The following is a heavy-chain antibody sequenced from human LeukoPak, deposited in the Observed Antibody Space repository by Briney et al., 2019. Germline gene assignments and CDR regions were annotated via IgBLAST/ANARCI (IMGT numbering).Heavy chain of an antibody. V-gene: IGHV4-4*09. J-gene: IGHJ6*03. CDR1: GGSISSYY. CDR3: ARTRYYYYYYMDV. CDR2: IYTSGST. Sequence: SETLSLTCTVSGGSISSYYWSWIRQPPGKGLEWIGYIYTSGSTNYNPSPKSRVTISVDTSKNQFSLKLSSVTAADTAVYYCARTRYYYYYYMDVWGKGTTVTVSS.